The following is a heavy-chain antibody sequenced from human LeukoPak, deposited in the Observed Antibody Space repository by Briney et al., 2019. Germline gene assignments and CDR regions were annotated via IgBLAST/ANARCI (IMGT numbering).Heavy chain of an antibody. D-gene: IGHD6-6*01. CDR2: ISYDGSNK. V-gene: IGHV3-30*18. J-gene: IGHJ4*02. CDR1: GFTFSSYG. Sequence: GGSLRLSCAASGFTFSSYGMHWVRQAPGKGLEWVAVISYDGSNKYYADSVKGRFTISRDNSKNTLYLQMNSLRAEDTAVYYCAKDWRPGGQLVWYYWGQGTLVTVSS. CDR3: AKDWRPGGQLVWYY.